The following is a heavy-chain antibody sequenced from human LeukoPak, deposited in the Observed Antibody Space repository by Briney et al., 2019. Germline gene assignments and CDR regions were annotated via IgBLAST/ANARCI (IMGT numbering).Heavy chain of an antibody. CDR3: ARDLEGSGSFYRPSYDY. D-gene: IGHD3-10*01. CDR1: GYTLTELS. Sequence: ASVKVSCKVSGYTLTELSMHWVRQAPGKGLEWMGGFDPEDGETIYAQKFQGRVAMTEDTSTDTAYMELSSLRAEDTAVYYCARDLEGSGSFYRPSYDYWGQGTLVTVSS. V-gene: IGHV1-24*01. J-gene: IGHJ4*02. CDR2: FDPEDGET.